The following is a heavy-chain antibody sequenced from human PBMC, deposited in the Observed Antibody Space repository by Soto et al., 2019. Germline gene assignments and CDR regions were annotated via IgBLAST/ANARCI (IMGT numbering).Heavy chain of an antibody. CDR1: GFTFSSYA. CDR2: ISYDGSNK. D-gene: IGHD2-15*01. Sequence: GGSLRLSCAASGFTFSSYAMHWVRQAPGKGLEWVAVISYDGSNKYYADSVKGRFTISRDNSKNTLYLQMNSLRAEDTAVYYCARDLLLGYVALKIPHYYGMDVWGQGTTVTVSS. V-gene: IGHV3-30-3*01. J-gene: IGHJ6*02. CDR3: ARDLLLGYVALKIPHYYGMDV.